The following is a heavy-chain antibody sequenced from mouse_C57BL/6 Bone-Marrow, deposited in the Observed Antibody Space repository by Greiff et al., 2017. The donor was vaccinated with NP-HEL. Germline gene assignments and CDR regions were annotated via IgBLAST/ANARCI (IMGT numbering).Heavy chain of an antibody. CDR1: GFTFSSYA. CDR2: ISDGGSYT. D-gene: IGHD1-1*01. V-gene: IGHV5-4*01. CDR3: ARDRGTTVVADY. Sequence: DVHLVESGGGLVKPGGSLKLSCAASGFTFSSYAMSWVRQTPEKRLEWVATISDGGSYTYYPDNVKGRFTISRDNAKNNLYLQMSHLKSEDTAMYYGARDRGTTVVADYWGQGTTLTVSS. J-gene: IGHJ2*01.